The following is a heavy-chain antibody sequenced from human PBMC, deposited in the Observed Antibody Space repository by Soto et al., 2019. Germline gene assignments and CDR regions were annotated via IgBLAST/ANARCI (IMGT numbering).Heavy chain of an antibody. CDR2: IYYSGST. CDR1: GGSISSSSYY. D-gene: IGHD4-17*01. CDR3: ARPNGDYGRYFDY. Sequence: QLQLQESGPGLVKPSETLSLTCTVSGGSISSSSYYWGWIRQPPGKGLEWIGSIYYSGSTYYNPSLKSRVTISVETSKNQFSLRLSSVTAADTAVYYCARPNGDYGRYFDYWGQGTLVTVSS. J-gene: IGHJ4*02. V-gene: IGHV4-39*01.